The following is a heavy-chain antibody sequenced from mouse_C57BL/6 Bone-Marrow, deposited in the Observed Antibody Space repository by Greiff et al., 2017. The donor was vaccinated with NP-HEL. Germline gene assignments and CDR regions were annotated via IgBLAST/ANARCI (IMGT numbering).Heavy chain of an antibody. V-gene: IGHV5-9-1*02. J-gene: IGHJ3*01. CDR3: TRDYYGSSLAWFAY. Sequence: EVHLVESGEGLVKPGGSLKLSCAASGFTFSSYAMSWVRQTPEKRLEWVAYISSGGDYIYYADTVKGRFTISRDNARNTLYLQMSSLKSEDTAMYYCTRDYYGSSLAWFAYWGQGTLVTVSA. CDR2: ISSGGDYI. CDR1: GFTFSSYA. D-gene: IGHD1-1*01.